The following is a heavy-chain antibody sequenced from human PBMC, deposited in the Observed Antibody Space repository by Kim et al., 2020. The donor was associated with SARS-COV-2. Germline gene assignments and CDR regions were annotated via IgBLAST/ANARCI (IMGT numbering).Heavy chain of an antibody. CDR1: GGSSSDYY. CDR2: VNHSGST. Sequence: SETLSLTCGVYGGSSSDYYWSWIRQPPGKGLEWIGEVNHSGSTNYSPSLKSRLTISVDTSKNQFSLKLSSVTAADTAVDYCARGRTSSSGVAGWFGYYY. D-gene: IGHD6-6*01. J-gene: IGHJ6*01. CDR3: ARGRTSSSGVAGWFGYYY. V-gene: IGHV4-34*01.